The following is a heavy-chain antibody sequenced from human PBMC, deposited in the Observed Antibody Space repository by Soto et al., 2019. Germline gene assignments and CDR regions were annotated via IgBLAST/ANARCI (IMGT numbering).Heavy chain of an antibody. Sequence: EVQLLESGGGLVQPGGSLRLSCAASGFTFSDYAMGWVRQAPVKGLQWVSSISSGDSRTYYADSVAGRFTISRDKSRNTLYLQMKTLRVEDTAVYFCAKVGSRETAMVAGFDYWGQGTLVTVSS. V-gene: IGHV3-23*01. J-gene: IGHJ4*02. CDR2: ISSGDSRT. CDR1: GFTFSDYA. CDR3: AKVGSRETAMVAGFDY. D-gene: IGHD5-18*01.